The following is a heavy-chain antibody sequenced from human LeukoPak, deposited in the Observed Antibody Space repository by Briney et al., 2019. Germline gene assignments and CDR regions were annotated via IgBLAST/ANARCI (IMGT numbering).Heavy chain of an antibody. J-gene: IGHJ6*03. CDR2: INHSGST. V-gene: IGHV4-34*01. CDR3: ARGVSRLLIHYYYYMDV. CDR1: GGSFSGYY. D-gene: IGHD2-8*01. Sequence: PSETLSLTCAVYGGSFSGYYWSWIRQPPGKGLEWIGEINHSGSTNYNPSLKSRVTISVDTSKNQFSLRLSSVTAADTAVYYCARGVSRLLIHYYYYMDVWGKGTTVTVSS.